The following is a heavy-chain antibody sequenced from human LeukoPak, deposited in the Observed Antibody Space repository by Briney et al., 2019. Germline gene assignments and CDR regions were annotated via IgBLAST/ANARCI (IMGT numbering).Heavy chain of an antibody. CDR1: GGSFSGYY. V-gene: IGHV4-34*01. CDR2: INHSGST. D-gene: IGHD6-13*01. Sequence: PSETLSLTCAVYGGSFSGYYWSWIRQPPGKGLEWIGEINHSGSTNYNPSLKSRVTISVDTSKNQFSLKLSSVTAADTAVYYCARGHSSSWPRYYYYMDVWGKGTTVTVSS. J-gene: IGHJ6*03. CDR3: ARGHSSSWPRYYYYMDV.